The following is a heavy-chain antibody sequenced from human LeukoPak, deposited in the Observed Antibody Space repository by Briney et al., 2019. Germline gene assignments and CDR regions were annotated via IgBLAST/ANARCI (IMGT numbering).Heavy chain of an antibody. V-gene: IGHV3-66*01. CDR3: ARGTMRLESGRFFDY. J-gene: IGHJ4*02. Sequence: GGSLRLSCVASGFTVSSKFMSWVRQAPGKGLEWVSIIHTGGRTYYADSVKGRFTISRDNSKYTLFLQMNSLRGEDTAVYYCARGTMRLESGRFFDYWGQGTLVTVSS. CDR1: GFTVSSKF. CDR2: IHTGGRT. D-gene: IGHD6-25*01.